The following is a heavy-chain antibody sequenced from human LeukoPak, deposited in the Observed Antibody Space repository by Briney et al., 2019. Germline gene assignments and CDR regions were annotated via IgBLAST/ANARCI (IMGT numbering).Heavy chain of an antibody. V-gene: IGHV3-53*01. CDR1: GFAVSSNY. D-gene: IGHD6-13*01. J-gene: IGHJ4*02. Sequence: PGGSLRLSCTASGFAVSSNYINWVRQAPGKGLEWVSVIHTGGNTYYADSVKGRFTISRDNSKNTVYLQMNSLRAEDTAVYYCAKRRRSSSWYAGSDFDYWGQGTLVTVSS. CDR3: AKRRRSSSWYAGSDFDY. CDR2: IHTGGNT.